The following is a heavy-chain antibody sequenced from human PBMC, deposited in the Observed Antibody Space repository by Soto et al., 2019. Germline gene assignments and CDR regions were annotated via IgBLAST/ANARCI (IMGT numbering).Heavy chain of an antibody. CDR1: GVTFSSYA. J-gene: IGHJ4*02. CDR2: IIPIFGTA. Sequence: SVQFSCQASGVTFSSYAISWVRQAPGQGLEWMGGIIPIFGTANYAQKFQGRVTITADESTSTAYMELSSLRSEDTAVYYCAMDDIHPLFFDYCGQAILVSVAS. V-gene: IGHV1-69*01. D-gene: IGHD3-22*01. CDR3: AMDDIHPLFFDY.